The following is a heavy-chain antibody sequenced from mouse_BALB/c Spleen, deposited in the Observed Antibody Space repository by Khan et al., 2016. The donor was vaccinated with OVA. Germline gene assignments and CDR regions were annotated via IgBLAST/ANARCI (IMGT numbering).Heavy chain of an antibody. Sequence: VQLKDSGPGLVAPSQSLSITCTISGFSLSSYGIHWVRQPPGQGLEWLVVIWSDGSTTYNSTLKSRLSITKDNSKSQVFLKMNSLQTDDTAIYYCARQPYYHYYVMDYWGQGTSITVSS. J-gene: IGHJ4*01. CDR3: ARQPYYHYYVMDY. CDR1: GFSLSSYG. D-gene: IGHD2-10*01. CDR2: IWSDGST. V-gene: IGHV2-6-1*01.